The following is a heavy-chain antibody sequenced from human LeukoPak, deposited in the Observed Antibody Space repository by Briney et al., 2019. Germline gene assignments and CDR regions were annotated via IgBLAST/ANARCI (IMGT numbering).Heavy chain of an antibody. V-gene: IGHV5-51*01. CDR2: IYPGGSET. J-gene: IGHJ4*02. Sequence: GESLKISCKGLGYDFSTYWNAWVRQRPGKGLEWMGIIYPGGSETRYDPSFQGQVTISADRSTSTAYLHWSSLRASDTAMYYCARASRDGYNQNFDHWGQGTLVTVSS. D-gene: IGHD5-24*01. CDR3: ARASRDGYNQNFDH. CDR1: GYDFSTYW.